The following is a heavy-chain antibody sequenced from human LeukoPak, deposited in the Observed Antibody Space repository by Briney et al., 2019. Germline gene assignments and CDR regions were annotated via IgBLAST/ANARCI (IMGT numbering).Heavy chain of an antibody. D-gene: IGHD5-12*01. CDR3: VRDGGVSGYDLLDY. J-gene: IGHJ4*02. Sequence: GGSLRLSCAASGFTFSNYWMSWVRQAPGKGLEGVAHINQDGSEEHYMDSVKARFIISRDNAKNSLSLQMDSLRAEDTAVYYCVRDGGVSGYDLLDYWGQGTLVTVSS. V-gene: IGHV3-7*01. CDR2: INQDGSEE. CDR1: GFTFSNYW.